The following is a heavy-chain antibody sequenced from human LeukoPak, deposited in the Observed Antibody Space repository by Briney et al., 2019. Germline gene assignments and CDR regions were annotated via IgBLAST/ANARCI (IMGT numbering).Heavy chain of an antibody. CDR2: VYSGGET. Sequence: GGSLRLSCTISGFTINTKYMSRVRQAPGTGLEWLSVVYSGGETFYADSVKGRFTVSRDISKNTLYLQMQSLRAEDTAVYYCARSTPGPYCSGESCPPTLTPFDYWGQGTLVTVSS. J-gene: IGHJ4*02. D-gene: IGHD2-15*01. CDR1: GFTINTKY. CDR3: ARSTPGPYCSGESCPPTLTPFDY. V-gene: IGHV3-53*01.